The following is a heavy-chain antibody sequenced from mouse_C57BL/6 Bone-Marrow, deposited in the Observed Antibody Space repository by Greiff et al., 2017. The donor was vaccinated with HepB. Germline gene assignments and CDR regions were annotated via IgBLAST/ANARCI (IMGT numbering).Heavy chain of an antibody. CDR2: IHPNSGST. J-gene: IGHJ2*01. CDR1: GYTFTSYW. V-gene: IGHV1-64*01. Sequence: FQLQQPGAELVKPGASVKLSCKASGYTFTSYWMHWVKQRPGQGLEWIGMIHPNSGSTNYNEKFKSKATLTVDKSSSTAYMQLSSLTSEDSAVYYCTRRGIYDYALYYWGQGTTLTVSS. D-gene: IGHD2-4*01. CDR3: TRRGIYDYALYY.